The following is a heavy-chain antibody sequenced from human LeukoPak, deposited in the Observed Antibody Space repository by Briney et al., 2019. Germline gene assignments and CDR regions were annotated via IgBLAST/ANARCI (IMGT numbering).Heavy chain of an antibody. Sequence: GGSLRLSCAASGFTFDDYAMHWVRQAPGKGLEWVSGISWNSGSIGYADSVKGRFTISRDNAKNSLYLQMNSLRAEDTALYYCAKGPTMVQGDQFDYWGQGTLVTVSS. J-gene: IGHJ4*02. CDR1: GFTFDDYA. CDR2: ISWNSGSI. CDR3: AKGPTMVQGDQFDY. D-gene: IGHD3-10*01. V-gene: IGHV3-9*01.